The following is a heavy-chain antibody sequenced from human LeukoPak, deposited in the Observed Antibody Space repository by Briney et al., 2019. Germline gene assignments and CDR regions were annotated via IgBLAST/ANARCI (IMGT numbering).Heavy chain of an antibody. CDR1: GYTFTSYY. Sequence: ASVKVSCKASGYTFTSYYMHWVRQAPGQGLEWMGIINPSGGSTSYAQKFQGRVTMTRDTSTSTVYMELSSLRSDDTAVYYCARSITMVRGVNYWGQGTLVTVSS. V-gene: IGHV1-46*01. CDR2: INPSGGST. D-gene: IGHD3-10*01. J-gene: IGHJ4*02. CDR3: ARSITMVRGVNY.